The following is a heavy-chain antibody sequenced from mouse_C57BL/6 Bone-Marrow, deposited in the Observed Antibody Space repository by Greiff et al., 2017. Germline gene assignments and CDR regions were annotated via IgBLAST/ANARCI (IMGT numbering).Heavy chain of an antibody. J-gene: IGHJ3*01. CDR1: GYTFTSYD. Sequence: QVQLQQSGPELVKPGASVKLSCKASGYTFTSYDINWVKQRPGQGLEWIGWIYPRDGSTKYNAKFKGKATLTVDTSSSTAYMELHRLASEDSAVYFCARGAWFAYSGQGTLVTVSA. CDR2: IYPRDGST. V-gene: IGHV1-85*01. CDR3: ARGAWFAY.